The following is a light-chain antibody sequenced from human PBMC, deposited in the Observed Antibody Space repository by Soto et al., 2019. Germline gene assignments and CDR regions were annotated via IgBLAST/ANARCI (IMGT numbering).Light chain of an antibody. V-gene: IGLV3-1*01. CDR1: GLGNKF. Sequence: SYELSQPPSVSVSPGQTATITCSGDGLGNKFVCWYQHKPGQSPVLVIYQDYKRPAGIPERFSGCNSGNTATLTISGTQAMDEADYYCQAWDSSSVVFGGGTKLTVL. CDR3: QAWDSSSVV. J-gene: IGLJ3*02. CDR2: QDY.